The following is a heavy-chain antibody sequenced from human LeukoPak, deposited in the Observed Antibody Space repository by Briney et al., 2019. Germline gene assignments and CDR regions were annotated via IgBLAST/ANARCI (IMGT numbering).Heavy chain of an antibody. CDR3: ARHLRLWQNWFDP. V-gene: IGHV5-51*01. CDR2: IYPGDSDT. J-gene: IGHJ5*02. Sequence: GESLKISCQGSGYSFTNYWIGWVRQMPGKGPEWMGIIYPGDSDTRYSPSFQCQVTISADKSISTAYLQWSSLKASDTAMYYCARHLRLWQNWFDPWGQGTLVTVSS. CDR1: GYSFTNYW. D-gene: IGHD5-18*01.